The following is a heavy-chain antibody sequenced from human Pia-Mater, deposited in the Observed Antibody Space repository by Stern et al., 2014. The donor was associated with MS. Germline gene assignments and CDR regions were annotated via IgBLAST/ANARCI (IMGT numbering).Heavy chain of an antibody. CDR3: VRGGLSYGYGLDA. J-gene: IGHJ6*02. D-gene: IGHD3-16*01. Sequence: VQLVESGSQVRKPGASVKVSCQASGYPFINYAIFWARQATGQGLEWMGWMNPNNANAGHAHKFQGRVTMTRNTSISAAYMELSGLRSDDTAVYYCVRGGLSYGYGLDAWGQGTAVIVSS. CDR2: MNPNNANA. CDR1: GYPFINYA. V-gene: IGHV1-8*01.